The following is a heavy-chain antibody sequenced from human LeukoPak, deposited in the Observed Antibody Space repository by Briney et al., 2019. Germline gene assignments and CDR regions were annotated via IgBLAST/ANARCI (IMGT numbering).Heavy chain of an antibody. Sequence: SETLSLTCTVSGGSISSSGYYWGWIRQPPGKGLEWIGSVYYSGSTFDNPSLKSRVTISLDTSKNQFSLKLSSVTTADTAVYYCARGSGGSSLRWWLGVFDIWGQGTMVTVSS. D-gene: IGHD5-18*01. J-gene: IGHJ3*02. V-gene: IGHV4-39*07. CDR3: ARGSGGSSLRWWLGVFDI. CDR1: GGSISSSGYY. CDR2: VYYSGST.